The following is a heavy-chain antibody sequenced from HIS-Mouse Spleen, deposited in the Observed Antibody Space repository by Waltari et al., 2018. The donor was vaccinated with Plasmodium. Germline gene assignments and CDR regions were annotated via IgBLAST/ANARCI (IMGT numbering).Heavy chain of an antibody. D-gene: IGHD6-13*01. V-gene: IGHV3-7*01. Sequence: EVPLVESWGGLVQPGGSLRLSCAASGFPFSSYWMSWVRQAPGKGLEWVANIKQDGSEKYYVDSVKGRFTISRDNAKNSLYLQMNSLRAEDTAVYYCASSWYWYFDLWGRGTLVTVSS. CDR2: IKQDGSEK. J-gene: IGHJ2*01. CDR1: GFPFSSYW. CDR3: ASSWYWYFDL.